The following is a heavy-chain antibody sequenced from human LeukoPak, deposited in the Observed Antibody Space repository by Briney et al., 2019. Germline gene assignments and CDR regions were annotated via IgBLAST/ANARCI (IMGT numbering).Heavy chain of an antibody. D-gene: IGHD5-12*01. Sequence: GGALTLSCPACGCTFSSYAMHWLRQAPGKGLAGVAVISYDGSNKYYAGSVQGRFTISSDNSKNTLYLQMNSLRAEDTAVYYCARARGYSGYALGDYWGQGTLVTVSS. CDR3: ARARGYSGYALGDY. V-gene: IGHV3-30*04. J-gene: IGHJ4*02. CDR1: GCTFSSYA. CDR2: ISYDGSNK.